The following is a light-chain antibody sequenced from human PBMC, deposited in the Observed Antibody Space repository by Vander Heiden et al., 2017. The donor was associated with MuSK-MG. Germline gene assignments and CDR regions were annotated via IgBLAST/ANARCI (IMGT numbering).Light chain of an antibody. CDR1: SSDVGTYNY. J-gene: IGLJ2*01. Sequence: SALTQPASVSGSPGQSITISCTGTSSDVGTYNYVSWYQQHPGKAPKLMIYDVNHRPSGVSDRFSGSKSGNTASLTISGLQAEDEADYYCSSYARSRVVFGGGTKLTVL. V-gene: IGLV2-14*03. CDR2: DVN. CDR3: SSYARSRVV.